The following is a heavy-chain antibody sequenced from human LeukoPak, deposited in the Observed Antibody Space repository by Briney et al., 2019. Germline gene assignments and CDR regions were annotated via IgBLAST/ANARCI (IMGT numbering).Heavy chain of an antibody. D-gene: IGHD5-24*01. V-gene: IGHV4-59*01. CDR2: IYYSGST. J-gene: IGHJ4*02. CDR1: GVSISSYY. CDR3: ARVGRYGYNLEYFDY. Sequence: SETLSLTCTVSGVSISSYYWSWIRQPPGKGLEWIGYIYYSGSTNYNPSLKSRVTISVDTSKNQFSLKLSSVTAADTAVYYCARVGRYGYNLEYFDYWGQGTLVTVSS.